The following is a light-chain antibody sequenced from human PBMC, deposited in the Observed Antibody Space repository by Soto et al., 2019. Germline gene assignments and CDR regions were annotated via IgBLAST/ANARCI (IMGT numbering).Light chain of an antibody. CDR3: QSYDSSPVV. J-gene: IGLJ2*01. CDR1: SSNIGAGYD. Sequence: QSVLTQPPSVSGAPGQRVTISCTGSSSNIGAGYDVHWYQQLPGTAPKLLIYGNSNRPSGVPDRFSGSKSGTSASLAITGLQAEDEADYYYQSYDSSPVVFGGGTKLTVL. CDR2: GNS. V-gene: IGLV1-40*01.